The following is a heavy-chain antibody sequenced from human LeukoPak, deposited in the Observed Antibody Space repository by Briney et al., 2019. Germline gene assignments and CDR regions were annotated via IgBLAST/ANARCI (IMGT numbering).Heavy chain of an antibody. CDR3: ARDYREDWYFDY. J-gene: IGHJ4*02. CDR1: GFTLTGYW. CDR2: VNSDGKSA. D-gene: IGHD3-16*02. V-gene: IGHV3-74*03. Sequence: AGGSLRLSCAASGFTLTGYWMHWVRQAPGKGLVWVSRVNSDGKSATYADSVKGRFTISRDNAKNSLYLQMNSLRAEDTAVYYCARDYREDWYFDYWGQGTLVTVSS.